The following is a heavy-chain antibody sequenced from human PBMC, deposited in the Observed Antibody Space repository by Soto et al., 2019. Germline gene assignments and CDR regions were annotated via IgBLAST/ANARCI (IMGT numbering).Heavy chain of an antibody. D-gene: IGHD3-10*01. CDR3: ARMDYYGSGSHDAFDI. CDR1: GGSISSYY. CDR2: IYYSGST. V-gene: IGHV4-59*01. J-gene: IGHJ3*02. Sequence: PSETLSLTCTVSGGSISSYYWSWIRQPPGKGLEWIGYIYYSGSTNYNPSLKSRVTISVDTSKNQFSLKLSSVTAADTAVYYCARMDYYGSGSHDAFDIWGQGTMVTVSS.